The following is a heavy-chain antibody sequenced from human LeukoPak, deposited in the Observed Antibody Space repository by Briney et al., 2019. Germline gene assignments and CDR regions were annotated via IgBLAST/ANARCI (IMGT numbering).Heavy chain of an antibody. D-gene: IGHD2-15*01. CDR1: GFTFSSYG. J-gene: IGHJ6*02. CDR3: AKDIKYCSGGSCVYYYYGMDV. CDR2: ISYDGSNN. V-gene: IGHV3-30*18. Sequence: GGSLRLSCAASGFTFSSYGMHWVRQAPGKGLEWVAVISYDGSNNYYADSVKGRSTISRDNSKNTLFLQMNSLRAEDTAVYYCAKDIKYCSGGSCVYYYYGMDVWGQGTTVTVSS.